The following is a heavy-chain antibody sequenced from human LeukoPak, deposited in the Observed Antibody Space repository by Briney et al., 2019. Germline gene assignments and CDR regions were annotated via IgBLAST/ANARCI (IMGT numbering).Heavy chain of an antibody. Sequence: GSVKVSCKASGYTFTSYYMHWVRQAPGQGLEWMGIINPSGGSTSYAQKFQGRVTMTRDTSTSTVYMELSSLRSEDTAVYYCARRAAAGHDAFDIWGQGTMVTVSS. J-gene: IGHJ3*02. CDR1: GYTFTSYY. V-gene: IGHV1-46*01. CDR3: ARRAAAGHDAFDI. CDR2: INPSGGST. D-gene: IGHD6-13*01.